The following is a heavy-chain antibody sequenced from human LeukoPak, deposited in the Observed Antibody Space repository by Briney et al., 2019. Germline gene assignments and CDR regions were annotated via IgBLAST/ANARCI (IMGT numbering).Heavy chain of an antibody. J-gene: IGHJ3*02. V-gene: IGHV4-59*01. Sequence: SETLSLTCTVSGGSISSYYWSWIRQHPGKGLEWIGYIYYSGSTYYNPSLKSRVTISVDTSKNQFSLKLSPVTAADTAVYYCARDLFGGVTAFDIWGQGTMVTVSS. CDR1: GGSISSYY. CDR2: IYYSGST. D-gene: IGHD3-16*01. CDR3: ARDLFGGVTAFDI.